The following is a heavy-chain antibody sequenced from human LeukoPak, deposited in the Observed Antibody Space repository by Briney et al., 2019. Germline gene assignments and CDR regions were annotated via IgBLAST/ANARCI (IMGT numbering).Heavy chain of an antibody. D-gene: IGHD3-22*01. Sequence: PSETLSLTCTVSGGSVSSGSYYWSWIWQPPGKGLEWIGYIYYSGSTNYNPSLKSRVTISVDTSKNQFSLKLSSVTAADTAVYYCARDLTNYYDSRGFDYWGQGTLVTVSS. J-gene: IGHJ4*02. CDR1: GGSVSSGSYY. V-gene: IGHV4-61*01. CDR3: ARDLTNYYDSRGFDY. CDR2: IYYSGST.